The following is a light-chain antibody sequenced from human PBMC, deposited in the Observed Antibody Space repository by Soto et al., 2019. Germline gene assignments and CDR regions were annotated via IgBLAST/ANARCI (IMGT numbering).Light chain of an antibody. Sequence: QSALTQPASVSGSPGQSITISCTGTSSDVGSYNLVSWYQQYPGKAPKLMIYEGSQRPSGVSHRFSGSKSGNTAYLTISGLQAEDEADYYCCSYAGSTTLMFGGGTKLTVL. CDR2: EGS. V-gene: IGLV2-23*01. J-gene: IGLJ3*02. CDR1: SSDVGSYNL. CDR3: CSYAGSTTLM.